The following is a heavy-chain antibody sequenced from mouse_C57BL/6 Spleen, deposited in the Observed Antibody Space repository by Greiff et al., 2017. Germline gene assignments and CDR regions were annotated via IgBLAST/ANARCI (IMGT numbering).Heavy chain of an antibody. CDR3: AGGSSYVGFAY. Sequence: QVQLQQPGAELVRPGSSVKLSCKASGYTFTSYWMDWVKQRPGQGLEWIGNIYPSDSETHYNQKFKDKATLTVDTSSSTAYMQRSSLTSEDSAVYYCAGGSSYVGFAYCGQGTLVTVSA. D-gene: IGHD1-1*01. J-gene: IGHJ3*01. CDR2: IYPSDSET. V-gene: IGHV1-61*01. CDR1: GYTFTSYW.